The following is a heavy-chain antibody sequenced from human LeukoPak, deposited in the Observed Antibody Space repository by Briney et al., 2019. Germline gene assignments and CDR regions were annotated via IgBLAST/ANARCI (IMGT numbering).Heavy chain of an antibody. CDR3: ARDSHAYFDAFDI. V-gene: IGHV4-34*01. CDR2: INHSGST. J-gene: IGHJ3*02. Sequence: SETLSLTCAVYGGSFSGYYWSWIRQPPGKGLEWIGEINHSGSTNYNPSPKSRVTISVDTSKSQFSLKLSSVSAADTAVYFCARDSHAYFDAFDIWGQGTMVTVSS. D-gene: IGHD2/OR15-2a*01. CDR1: GGSFSGYY.